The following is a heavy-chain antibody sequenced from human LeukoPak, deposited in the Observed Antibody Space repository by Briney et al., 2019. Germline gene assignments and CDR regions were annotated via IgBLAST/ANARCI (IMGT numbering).Heavy chain of an antibody. V-gene: IGHV3-64*01. CDR1: GFTFSSYA. D-gene: IGHD6-19*01. CDR3: AKTYSSGAMSLYFDY. Sequence: GGSLRLSCAASGFTFSSYAMHWVRQAPGKGLEYVSAISSNGGSTYYANSVKGRFTISRDNSKNTLYLQMGSLRAEDMAVYYCAKTYSSGAMSLYFDYWGQGTLVTVSS. CDR2: ISSNGGST. J-gene: IGHJ4*02.